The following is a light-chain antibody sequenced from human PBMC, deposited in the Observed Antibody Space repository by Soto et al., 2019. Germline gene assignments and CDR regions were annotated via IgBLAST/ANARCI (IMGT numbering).Light chain of an antibody. CDR2: GAS. CDR3: QQYGNSLFT. Sequence: EIVLTQSPGTLSLSPGERVTLSCRTTQSGFSSYLSWYQQKPGQAPRLLIYGASNRATGIPDRFSGSGSGTDFTLTISRLEPEDFAVYYCQQYGNSLFTFGGGTTVEIK. CDR1: QSGFSSY. V-gene: IGKV3-20*01. J-gene: IGKJ4*01.